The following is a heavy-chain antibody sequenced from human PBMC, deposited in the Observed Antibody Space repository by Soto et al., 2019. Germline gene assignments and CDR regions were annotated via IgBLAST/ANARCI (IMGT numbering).Heavy chain of an antibody. CDR1: GYDFNTYP. Sequence: QMQLAQSGAEVKRPGSSVKVSCKASGYDFNTYPLNWVRQAPGQGLEWIGGVVPIFDRPHYAEHLRGRVGITADESSDTAFMELTRLTFEDTATYFCASFPFRHGDYYYSLPVDVWGQGTTVIVSS. CDR2: VVPIFDRP. CDR3: ASFPFRHGDYYYSLPVDV. D-gene: IGHD3-22*01. J-gene: IGHJ6*02. V-gene: IGHV1-69*01.